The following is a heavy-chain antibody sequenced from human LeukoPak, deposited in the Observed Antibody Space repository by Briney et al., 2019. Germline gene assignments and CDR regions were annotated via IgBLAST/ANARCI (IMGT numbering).Heavy chain of an antibody. V-gene: IGHV1-69*04. CDR1: GGTFSSYA. CDR3: ASWGSLGYCSGGSCWYYFDY. CDR2: IIPILGIA. J-gene: IGHJ4*02. Sequence: ASVKVSCKASGGTFSSYAISWVRQAPGQGLEWMGRIIPILGIANYAQKCQGRVTITADKSTSTAYMELSSLRAEDTAVYYCASWGSLGYCSGGSCWYYFDYWGQGTLVTVSS. D-gene: IGHD2-15*01.